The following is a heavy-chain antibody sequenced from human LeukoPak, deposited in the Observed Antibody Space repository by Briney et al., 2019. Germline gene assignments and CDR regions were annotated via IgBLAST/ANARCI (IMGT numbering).Heavy chain of an antibody. J-gene: IGHJ3*02. Sequence: ASVKVSCKASGYTFTSHFVHWVRQAPGQGLEWMGIINPRGGSTSYTQKFQGRVTMTRDTPTSTVYMELSSLRSEDTAVYYCARVKSYYYDTSDKDAFDIWGQGTMVTVSS. D-gene: IGHD3-22*01. CDR2: INPRGGST. V-gene: IGHV1-46*01. CDR3: ARVKSYYYDTSDKDAFDI. CDR1: GYTFTSHF.